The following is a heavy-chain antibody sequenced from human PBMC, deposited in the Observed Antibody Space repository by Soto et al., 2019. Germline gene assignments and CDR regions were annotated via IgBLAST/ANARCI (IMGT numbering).Heavy chain of an antibody. CDR1: GGSISSYY. CDR2: IYTSGIT. Sequence: QVQLQESGPGLVKPSETLSLTCTVSGGSISSYYWSWIRQPAGKGLEWIGRIYTSGITNYNPSLKSRVTMSVDTSKNQFSLKLSSVTAADTAVYYCARDNSNYYYYYYGMDVWGQGTTVTVSS. V-gene: IGHV4-4*07. CDR3: ARDNSNYYYYYYGMDV. J-gene: IGHJ6*02. D-gene: IGHD4-4*01.